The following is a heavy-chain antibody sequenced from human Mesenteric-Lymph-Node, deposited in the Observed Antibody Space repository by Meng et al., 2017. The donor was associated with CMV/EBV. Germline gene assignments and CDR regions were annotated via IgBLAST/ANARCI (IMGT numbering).Heavy chain of an antibody. CDR1: GYTFTRYG. J-gene: IGHJ4*02. Sequence: KASGYTFTRYGISGVRQAPGQGLEWMGWISAYNGNTNYAQKLQGRVTMTADTSTSTAYMELRSLRSDDTAVYYCARPDRLWLYYFDYWGQGTLVTVSS. CDR3: ARPDRLWLYYFDY. D-gene: IGHD5-18*01. CDR2: ISAYNGNT. V-gene: IGHV1-18*01.